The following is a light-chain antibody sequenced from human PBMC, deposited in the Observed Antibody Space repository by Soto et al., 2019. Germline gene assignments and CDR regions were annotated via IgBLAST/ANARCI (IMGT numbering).Light chain of an antibody. CDR3: CSYAGSSLYV. CDR2: EGS. J-gene: IGLJ1*01. Sequence: QSALTQPASVSGSPGQSITISCTGTSSDVGSHNPVSWYQQHPGKAPKLMIYEGSKRPSGVSNRFSGTKSGNTASLTISGLQAEDEADYCCSYAGSSLYVFGTGTKLTVL. V-gene: IGLV2-23*01. CDR1: SSDVGSHNP.